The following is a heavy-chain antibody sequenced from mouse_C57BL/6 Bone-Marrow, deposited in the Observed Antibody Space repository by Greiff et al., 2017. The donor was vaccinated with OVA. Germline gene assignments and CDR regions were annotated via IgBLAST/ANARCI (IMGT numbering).Heavy chain of an antibody. CDR1: GFTFSSYG. J-gene: IGHJ1*03. CDR3: ARQGGFILYWYFDV. CDR2: ISSGGSYT. Sequence: VQLKESGGDLVKPGGSLKLSCAAPGFTFSSYGMSWVRQTPDKRLEWVATISSGGSYTYYPDSVKGRFTISRDNAKNTLYLQMSSLKSEDTAMYYCARQGGFILYWYFDVWGTGTTVTVSS. V-gene: IGHV5-6*01. D-gene: IGHD1-1*01.